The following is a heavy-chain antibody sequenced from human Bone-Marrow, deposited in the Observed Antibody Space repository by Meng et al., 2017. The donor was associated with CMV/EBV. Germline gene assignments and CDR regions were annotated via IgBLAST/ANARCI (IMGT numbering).Heavy chain of an antibody. CDR1: GGSISSSSYY. CDR2: IYYSGST. Sequence: GSLRLSCTVSGGSISSSSYYWGWIRQPPGKGLEWIGSIYYSGSTYYNPSLKSRVTISVDTSKNQFSLKLSFVTAADTAVYYCARLSMSGMDVCGQGTTVTVSS. CDR3: ARLSMSGMDV. V-gene: IGHV4-39*07. D-gene: IGHD2-21*01. J-gene: IGHJ6*02.